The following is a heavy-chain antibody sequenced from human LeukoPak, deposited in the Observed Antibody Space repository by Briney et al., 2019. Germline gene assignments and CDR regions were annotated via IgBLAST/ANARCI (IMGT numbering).Heavy chain of an antibody. J-gene: IGHJ4*02. D-gene: IGHD6-13*01. CDR1: GFTFSSYP. Sequence: PGGSLRLSCAASGFTFSSYPMHWVRQAPGKGLEWVAAISYDGNNKYYADSVKGRFTISRDNSMNTLYLQMNSLRAEDTAVYYCTRDLPFIAAAGTAPKGGLSFDYWGQGTLVTVSS. CDR2: ISYDGNNK. V-gene: IGHV3-30*04. CDR3: TRDLPFIAAAGTAPKGGLSFDY.